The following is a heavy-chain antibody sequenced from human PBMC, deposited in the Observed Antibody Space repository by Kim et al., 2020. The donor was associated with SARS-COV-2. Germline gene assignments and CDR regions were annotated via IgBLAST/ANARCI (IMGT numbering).Heavy chain of an antibody. CDR3: AKDANIVIPSYYYGIDV. Sequence: GGSLRLSCAGSGFTFSTCGMHWVRQVPGKGLEWVAAISYDGSKEYYGESAKGRFTISRDNSYNRLYLQMNTLRTEDTAVYYCAKDANIVIPSYYYGIDVWGQGTTLTVSS. D-gene: IGHD2-15*01. CDR1: GFTFSTCG. V-gene: IGHV3-30*18. J-gene: IGHJ6*02. CDR2: ISYDGSKE.